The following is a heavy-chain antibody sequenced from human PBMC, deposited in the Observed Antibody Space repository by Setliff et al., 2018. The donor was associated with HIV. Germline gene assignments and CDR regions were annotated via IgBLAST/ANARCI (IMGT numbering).Heavy chain of an antibody. Sequence: ASVKVSCKASGGTFSTYAISWVRQAPGQGLEWMGGIIPIFGTANYDQRFQGRVTITADETTSTAYMELSSLRSEDTAVYYCARDSSDNFWSAYYNIGGGASDIWGQGTMVTVSS. CDR1: GGTFSTYA. V-gene: IGHV1-69*13. D-gene: IGHD3-3*01. J-gene: IGHJ3*02. CDR2: IIPIFGTA. CDR3: ARDSSDNFWSAYYNIGGGASDI.